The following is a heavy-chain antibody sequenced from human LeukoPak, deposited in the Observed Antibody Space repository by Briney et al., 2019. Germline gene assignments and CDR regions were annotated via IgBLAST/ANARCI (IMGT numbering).Heavy chain of an antibody. CDR3: ARRRWGRSWAYYFDY. CDR2: IKQDGNEK. CDR1: GFTFSSYC. V-gene: IGHV3-7*01. D-gene: IGHD6-13*01. Sequence: PGGSLRLSCAASGFTFSSYCMSWVRQAPGKGLEWVANIKQDGNEKYYVDSVKGRFTISRDNAKNSLYLQMNSLRAEDTAVYYCARRRWGRSWAYYFDYWGQGTLVTVSS. J-gene: IGHJ4*02.